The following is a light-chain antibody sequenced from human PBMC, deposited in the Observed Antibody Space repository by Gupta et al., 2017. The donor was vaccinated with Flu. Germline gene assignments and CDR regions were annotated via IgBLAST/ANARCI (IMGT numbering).Light chain of an antibody. V-gene: IGLV2-23*02. J-gene: IGLJ1*01. CDR2: DVS. Sequence: VGSYSLVSRYQQRAGQAPTLILYDVSKRPSGLSGRFSGSKSGDTASLTISGLPPEDEAHYSCFSYDGSEPFDVFGTGTQVTVL. CDR3: FSYDGSEPFDV. CDR1: VGSYSL.